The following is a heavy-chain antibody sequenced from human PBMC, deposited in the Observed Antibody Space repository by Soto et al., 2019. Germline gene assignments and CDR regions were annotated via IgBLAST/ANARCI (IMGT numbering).Heavy chain of an antibody. CDR1: GYRFASYR. CDR3: GSTYYNPSLKSRVTISVDTSKNQFSLKLSSVTAADTAVYYCARARIPPGYSLVFSGYDPRCWFDP. J-gene: IGHJ5*02. V-gene: IGHV5-51*01. Sequence: PGESLKISCKGSGYRFASYRIAWVRQMPGKGLEWMGIIDPSDSDIRYSPSFQGQVTISADKSISTAYLQWSSLKASDAAIYYSGSTYYNPSLKSRVTISVDTSKNQFSLKLSSVTAADTAVYYCARARIPPGYSLVFSGYDPRCWFDPWGQGTLVTVSS. D-gene: IGHD2-21*02. CDR2: IDPSDSDI.